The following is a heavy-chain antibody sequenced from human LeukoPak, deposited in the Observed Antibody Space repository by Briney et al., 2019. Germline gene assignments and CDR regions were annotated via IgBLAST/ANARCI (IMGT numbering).Heavy chain of an antibody. CDR1: GFTFSDYW. CDR3: ARSPATGTTDF. CDR2: INHDGNEK. Sequence: GGSLRLSCAVSGFTFSDYWMSGVRQPPGKGLEWVANINHDGNEKYYVDSVMGRFTISRDNAKNSLYLQMNSLSVEDTAVYFCARSPATGTTDFWGQGTLVTVSS. J-gene: IGHJ4*02. V-gene: IGHV3-7*01. D-gene: IGHD1-7*01.